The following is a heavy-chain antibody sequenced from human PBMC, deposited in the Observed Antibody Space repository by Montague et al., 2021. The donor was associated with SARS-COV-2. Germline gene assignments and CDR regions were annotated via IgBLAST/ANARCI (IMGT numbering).Heavy chain of an antibody. Sequence: SLRLSCAASGFTFSSYDMHWVRQATGKGLEWASAIGTAGDTYYPGSVKGRFTISRENAKNSLYLQMNSLRAGDTAVYYCARGSRGFRGYSYGYGLGWFDPWGQGTLVTVSS. V-gene: IGHV3-13*04. D-gene: IGHD5-18*01. CDR2: IGTAGDT. J-gene: IGHJ5*02. CDR1: GFTFSSYD. CDR3: ARGSRGFRGYSYGYGLGWFDP.